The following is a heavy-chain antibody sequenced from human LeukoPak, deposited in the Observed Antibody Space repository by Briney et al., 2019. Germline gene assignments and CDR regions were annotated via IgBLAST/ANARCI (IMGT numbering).Heavy chain of an antibody. D-gene: IGHD1-26*01. V-gene: IGHV4-4*07. J-gene: IGHJ6*03. Sequence: PSETLSLTCTVSGGSISSYYWSWIRQPAGKGLEWIGRIYTSGSTNYNPSLKSRVTMSVDTSKNQFSLKLSSVTAADTAVYYCAGPNGIERGGLGYYYYYRGVGGKGPPSTVS. CDR1: GGSISSYY. CDR2: IYTSGST. CDR3: AGPNGIERGGLGYYYYYRGV.